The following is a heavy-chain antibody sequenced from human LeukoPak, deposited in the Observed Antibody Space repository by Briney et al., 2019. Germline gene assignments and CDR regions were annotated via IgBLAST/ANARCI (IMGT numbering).Heavy chain of an antibody. D-gene: IGHD1-26*01. V-gene: IGHV3-33*08. CDR2: IWYDGSNK. CDR3: ARDHIVGASPFDY. CDR1: GFTFSSYA. J-gene: IGHJ4*02. Sequence: QPGRSLRLSCAASGFTFSSYAMHWVRQAPGKGLEWVAVIWYDGSNKYYADSVKGRFTISRDNSKNTLYLQMNSLRAEDTAVYYCARDHIVGASPFDYWGQGTLSPSPQ.